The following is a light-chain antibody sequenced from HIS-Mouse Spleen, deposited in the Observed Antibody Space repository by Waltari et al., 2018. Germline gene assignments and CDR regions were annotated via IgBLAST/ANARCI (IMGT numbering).Light chain of an antibody. V-gene: IGKV2-28*01. CDR3: MQALQTPYT. Sequence: DIVMTQSPLPLPVPPGEPASIPCRSSQSLLHSNGYNYLDWYLQKPGQSPQLLIYLGSNRASGVPDRFSGSGSGTDFTLKISRVEAEDVGVYYCMQALQTPYTFGQGTKLEIK. J-gene: IGKJ2*01. CDR2: LGS. CDR1: QSLLHSNGYNY.